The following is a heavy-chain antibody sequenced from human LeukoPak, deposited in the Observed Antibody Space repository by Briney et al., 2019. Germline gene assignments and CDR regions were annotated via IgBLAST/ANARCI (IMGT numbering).Heavy chain of an antibody. V-gene: IGHV3-66*02. CDR2: IYSGGST. Sequence: PVGSLRLSCAASGFIVNNNYMNWVRQAPGKGLEWVSVIYSGGSTYYADSVKGRFTISRDNSKNTLYLQMNSLRAEDTAVYYCARSWDARLNFDYWGQGTLITVSS. D-gene: IGHD1-26*01. J-gene: IGHJ4*02. CDR1: GFIVNNNY. CDR3: ARSWDARLNFDY.